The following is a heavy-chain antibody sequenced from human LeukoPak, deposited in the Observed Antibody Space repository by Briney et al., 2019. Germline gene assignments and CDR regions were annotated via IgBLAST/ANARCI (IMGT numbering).Heavy chain of an antibody. Sequence: PSETLSLTCAVSGGSISSSNWWSWVRQPPGKGLEWIGEINHSGSTNYNPSLKSRVTISVDTSKNQFSLKLSSVTAADTAVYYCARHRDSSGWYRIDAFDIWGQGTMVTVSS. D-gene: IGHD6-19*01. CDR3: ARHRDSSGWYRIDAFDI. V-gene: IGHV4-4*02. CDR2: INHSGST. CDR1: GGSISSSNW. J-gene: IGHJ3*02.